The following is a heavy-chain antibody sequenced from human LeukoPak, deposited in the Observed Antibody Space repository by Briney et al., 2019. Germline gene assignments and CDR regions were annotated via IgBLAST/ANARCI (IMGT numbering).Heavy chain of an antibody. CDR2: IYTSGST. V-gene: IGHV4-4*09. CDR3: ARHDPSSGWFNWFDP. Sequence: SETLSLTCIVSGGSISSYYWSWIRQPPGKGLEWIGYIYTSGSTNYNPSLKSRVTISVDTSKNQFSLKLSSVTAADTAVYYCARHDPSSGWFNWFDPWGQGTLVTVSS. J-gene: IGHJ5*02. CDR1: GGSISSYY. D-gene: IGHD6-19*01.